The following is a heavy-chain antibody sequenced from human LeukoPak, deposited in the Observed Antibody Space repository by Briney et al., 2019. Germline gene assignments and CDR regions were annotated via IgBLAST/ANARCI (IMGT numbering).Heavy chain of an antibody. V-gene: IGHV4-39*01. CDR1: GGSISSSSYY. D-gene: IGHD3-3*01. Sequence: SETLSLTCTVSGGSISSSSYYWGWIRQPPGKGLEWIGSIYYSGSTYYNPSLKSRVTISVDTSKNQFSLKPSSVTAADTAVYYCARIRQEWLLSFDSWGQGTLVTVSS. CDR2: IYYSGST. CDR3: ARIRQEWLLSFDS. J-gene: IGHJ4*02.